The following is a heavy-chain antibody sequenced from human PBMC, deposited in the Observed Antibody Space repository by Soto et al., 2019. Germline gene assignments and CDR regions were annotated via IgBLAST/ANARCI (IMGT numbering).Heavy chain of an antibody. CDR1: GYTFTSYG. CDR3: ARGVGYGVVIIENWFDP. Sequence: GASVKVSCKASGYTFTSYGISWVRQAPGQGLEWMGWISAYNGNTNYAQKLQGRVTMTADTSTSTAYMELRSLRSDDTAVYYCARGVGYGVVIIENWFDPWGQGTLVTVSS. J-gene: IGHJ5*02. CDR2: ISAYNGNT. V-gene: IGHV1-18*01. D-gene: IGHD3-3*01.